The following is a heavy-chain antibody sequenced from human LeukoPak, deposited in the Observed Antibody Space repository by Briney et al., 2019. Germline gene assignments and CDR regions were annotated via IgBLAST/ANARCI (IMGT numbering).Heavy chain of an antibody. CDR3: AKDTGIAVAGTDYFDY. V-gene: IGHV3-23*01. CDR2: ISGSGGST. J-gene: IGHJ4*02. D-gene: IGHD6-19*01. Sequence: GGSLRLSCAASGFTFSSYAMSWVRQAPGKGLEWVSAISGSGGSTYYADSVKGRFTISRDNSKNTLYLQMNSLRAEDTAVYYCAKDTGIAVAGTDYFDYGGQGTLVTVSS. CDR1: GFTFSSYA.